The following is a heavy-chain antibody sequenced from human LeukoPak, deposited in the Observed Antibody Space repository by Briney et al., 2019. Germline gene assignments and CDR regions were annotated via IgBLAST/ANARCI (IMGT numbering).Heavy chain of an antibody. CDR2: INPFRVIV. J-gene: IGHJ6*02. Sequence: SVKVSCKASGGTFSTYAISWVRQAPGQGLEWMGRINPFRVIVNYAQKFQGRATITADRSTNTAYMELSSLRFEDTAVYYCARDLDSYYFYGMDVWGQGTTVTVSS. CDR3: ARDLDSYYFYGMDV. CDR1: GGTFSTYA. V-gene: IGHV1-69*04.